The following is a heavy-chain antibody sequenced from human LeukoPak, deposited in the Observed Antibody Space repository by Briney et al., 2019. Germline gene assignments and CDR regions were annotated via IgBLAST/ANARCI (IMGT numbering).Heavy chain of an antibody. D-gene: IGHD6-19*01. CDR2: IYHSGST. V-gene: IGHV4-38-2*01. Sequence: SETLSLTCAVSGYSISSGYYWGWIRQPPGKGLEWIGSIYHSGSTYYNPSLKSRVTISVDTSKNQFSLKLSSVTAADTAVYYCARHTRSIAVAGTGLNYFDYWGQGTLVTVSS. CDR1: GYSISSGYY. CDR3: ARHTRSIAVAGTGLNYFDY. J-gene: IGHJ4*02.